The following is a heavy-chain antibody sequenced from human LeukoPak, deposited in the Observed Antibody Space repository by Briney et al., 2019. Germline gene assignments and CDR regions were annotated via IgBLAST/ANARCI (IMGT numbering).Heavy chain of an antibody. CDR3: ARGRYESTRLSAYYYYYMDV. Sequence: SETLSLTCTVPGGYISSYYWSWIRQPAGKGLEWIGRIYTSGSTIYNPSLKSRVTMSVDTSKNQFSLKLSSVTAADTAVYYCARGRYESTRLSAYYYYYMDVWGKGTTVTVSS. V-gene: IGHV4-4*07. J-gene: IGHJ6*03. D-gene: IGHD1-14*01. CDR1: GGYISSYY. CDR2: IYTSGST.